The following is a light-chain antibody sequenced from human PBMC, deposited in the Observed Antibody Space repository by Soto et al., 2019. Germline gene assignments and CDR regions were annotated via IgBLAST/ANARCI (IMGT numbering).Light chain of an antibody. Sequence: DIQMTQSPSSVSASVGDRVTITCRASQGISNWFPWSQQKPGKAPKLLIYAASTLHSEVPSRFSGRGSGTDFTLTISSLQPEDSATYDSQQANSFPALTFGGGTKVEMK. V-gene: IGKV1-12*01. CDR2: AAS. J-gene: IGKJ4*01. CDR1: QGISNW. CDR3: QQANSFPALT.